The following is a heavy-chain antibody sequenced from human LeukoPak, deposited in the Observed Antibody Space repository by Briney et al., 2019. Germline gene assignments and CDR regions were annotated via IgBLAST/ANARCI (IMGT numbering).Heavy chain of an antibody. CDR3: AREGRDGYNFYWYFDL. CDR1: GFTFSDYS. D-gene: IGHD5-24*01. V-gene: IGHV3-21*01. CDR2: ISTSSTYI. J-gene: IGHJ2*01. Sequence: YPGGSLRLSCAASGFTFSDYSVHWVRQAPGKGLEWVSSISTSSTYIYYADSVKGRFTISRDNAKNSLSLQMNSLRAEDTAVYYCAREGRDGYNFYWYFDLWGRGTLVTVSS.